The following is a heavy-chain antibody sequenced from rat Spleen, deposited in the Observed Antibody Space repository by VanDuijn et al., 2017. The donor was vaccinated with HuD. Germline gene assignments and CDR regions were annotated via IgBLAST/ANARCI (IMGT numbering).Heavy chain of an antibody. CDR3: TTDRPGALMDA. V-gene: IGHV5-31*01. Sequence: EVQLVESGGGLAQPGRSLRLSCVASGITFNNYWMTWIRQAPGKGLEWVASISNIGDTYYSDSVKGRFSISRDNAKSTLYLQMDSLRSGDTATYYCTTDRPGALMDAWGQGASVTVSS. J-gene: IGHJ4*01. CDR2: ISNIGDT. D-gene: IGHD5-1*01. CDR1: GITFNNYW.